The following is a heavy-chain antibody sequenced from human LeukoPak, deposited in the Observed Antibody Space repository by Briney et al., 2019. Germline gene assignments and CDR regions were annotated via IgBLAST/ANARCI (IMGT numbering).Heavy chain of an antibody. CDR1: EFTFSSYW. J-gene: IGHJ4*02. V-gene: IGHV3-7*01. Sequence: GGSLRLSCAASEFTFSSYWMSWVRQAPGKGLKWVASIKQDGSEKYYVDSVKGRVTISRDNAKNSLYLQMNSLRAEDTAVYYCARVLGAGYSDYWGQGTPVTVSS. CDR3: ARVLGAGYSDY. CDR2: IKQDGSEK. D-gene: IGHD4/OR15-4a*01.